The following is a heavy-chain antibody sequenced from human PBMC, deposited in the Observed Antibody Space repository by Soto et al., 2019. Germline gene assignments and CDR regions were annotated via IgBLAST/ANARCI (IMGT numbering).Heavy chain of an antibody. CDR1: GFTFSSYA. J-gene: IGHJ6*01. D-gene: IGHD3-22*01. CDR2: ISYDGSNK. V-gene: IGHV3-30-3*01. Sequence: QVQLVESGGGVVQPGRSLRLSCAASGFTFSSYAMHWVRQAPGKGLEWVAVISYDGSNKYYADSVKGRFTISRDNSKNTLCLQMSSLRAEDTAVYYCAREKGDGSGYYPTYGMDVW. CDR3: AREKGDGSGYYPTYGMDV.